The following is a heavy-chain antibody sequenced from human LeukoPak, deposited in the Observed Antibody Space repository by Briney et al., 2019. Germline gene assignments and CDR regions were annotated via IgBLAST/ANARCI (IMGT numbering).Heavy chain of an antibody. J-gene: IGHJ4*02. CDR3: ANSGINMVRGVIIAVDY. D-gene: IGHD3-10*01. V-gene: IGHV3-23*01. CDR1: GFTFSSYA. Sequence: GGSLRLSCAASGFTFSSYAMSWVRQAPGKGLEWVSAISGSGGSTYYADSVKGRFTISRDNSKNTLYLQMNSLRAEDTAVYYCANSGINMVRGVIIAVDYWGQGTLVTVSS. CDR2: ISGSGGST.